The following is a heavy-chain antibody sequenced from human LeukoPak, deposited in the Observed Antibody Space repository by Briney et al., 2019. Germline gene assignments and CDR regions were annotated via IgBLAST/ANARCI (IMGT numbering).Heavy chain of an antibody. CDR2: INHSGST. Sequence: SETLSLTCAVYGGSFSGYYWSWTCQPPGKGLEWIGEINHSGSTNYNPSLKSRVTISVDTSKNQFSLKLSSVTAADTAVYYCASLPIAAAGTWTYYFDYWGQGTLVTVSS. J-gene: IGHJ4*02. D-gene: IGHD6-13*01. CDR3: ASLPIAAAGTWTYYFDY. CDR1: GGSFSGYY. V-gene: IGHV4-34*01.